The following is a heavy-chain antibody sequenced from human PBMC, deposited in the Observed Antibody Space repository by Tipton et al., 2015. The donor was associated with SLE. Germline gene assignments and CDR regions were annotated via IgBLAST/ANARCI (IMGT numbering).Heavy chain of an antibody. CDR1: DGSINTYY. CDR2: ISYSGST. V-gene: IGHV4-59*01. CDR3: ARAPAPAPPTHYYYYYVDV. J-gene: IGHJ6*03. Sequence: LRLSCTVSDGSINTYYWSWIRQPPGKGLEWIGYISYSGSTNYNPSLKSRVTISVDTSENQFSLRLSSVTAADTAVYYCARAPAPAPPTHYYYYYVDVWGQGTTVTVSS. D-gene: IGHD2-2*01.